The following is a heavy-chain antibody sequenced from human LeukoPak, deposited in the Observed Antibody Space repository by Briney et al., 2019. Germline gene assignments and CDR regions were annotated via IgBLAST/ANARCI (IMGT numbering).Heavy chain of an antibody. J-gene: IGHJ4*02. CDR2: LYSAGGT. Sequence: GGPLRLSCAASGFTVSSNYVSWVRQAPGKGLEWVSILYSAGGTYYADSVRGRFIISRDTSKNTVCLQLNSLRAEDTAVYYCASGEVGVRKYYSDPFHYWGQGTLVTVSS. CDR3: ASGEVGVRKYYSDPFHY. D-gene: IGHD3-10*01. V-gene: IGHV3-53*01. CDR1: GFTVSSNY.